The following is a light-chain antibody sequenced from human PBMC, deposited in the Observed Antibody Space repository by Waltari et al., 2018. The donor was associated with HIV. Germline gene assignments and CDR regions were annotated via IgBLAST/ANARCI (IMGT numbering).Light chain of an antibody. Sequence: SYTLPTPSSVSFSPGQPARIPCQGTFLAKKVPRWFQQKPGQAPVLILYKGSERPSGIPERFSGSISGTTVTLTISGAQVDDEADYYCYSAADNIVLFGGGTKLTVL. CDR1: FLAKKV. J-gene: IGLJ2*01. CDR2: KGS. CDR3: YSAADNIVL. V-gene: IGLV3-27*01.